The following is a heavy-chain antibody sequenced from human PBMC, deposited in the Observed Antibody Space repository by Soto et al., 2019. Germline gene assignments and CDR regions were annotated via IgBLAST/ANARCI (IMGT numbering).Heavy chain of an antibody. Sequence: EMQLVESGGGLIQPGGSLRLSCAASGFSVSNNRMSWVRQAPGKGLEWVSVIYTSGSTSYADSVRGRFTISRDNSKNTLYVQMNSLRAEDTAVYYCARERSGSITEYWGQGTLVTVSS. J-gene: IGHJ4*02. D-gene: IGHD3-3*02. CDR2: IYTSGST. V-gene: IGHV3-53*01. CDR1: GFSVSNNR. CDR3: ARERSGSITEY.